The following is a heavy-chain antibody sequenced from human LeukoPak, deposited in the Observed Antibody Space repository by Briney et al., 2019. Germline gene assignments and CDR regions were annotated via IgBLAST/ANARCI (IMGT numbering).Heavy chain of an antibody. CDR3: ASANLSARCQSDFDY. D-gene: IGHD3-3*02. V-gene: IGHV5-51*01. CDR2: IYPGDSDT. CDR1: GYSFTTYW. J-gene: IGHJ4*02. Sequence: GESLKISCKGSGYSFTTYWIGWVRQMPGKGLEWMGIIYPGDSDTRYSPSFQGQVTISADKSISTAYLQWSSLKASDTAMYYCASANLSARCQSDFDYWTQATLVTVDS.